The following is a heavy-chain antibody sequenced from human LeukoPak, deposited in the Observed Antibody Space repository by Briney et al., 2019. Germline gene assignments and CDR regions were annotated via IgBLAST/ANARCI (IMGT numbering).Heavy chain of an antibody. Sequence: ASVKVSCKASGGIFSRNALSWMRLAPGQGLEWMGGIIPIFGTPNYAQKFQGRVTITADESTSTAYMELSSLTSEDTAVYYCARDVIAPFDYWGQGTLVTVS. J-gene: IGHJ4*02. CDR2: IIPIFGTP. CDR3: ARDVIAPFDY. CDR1: GGIFSRNA. D-gene: IGHD3-22*01. V-gene: IGHV1-69*13.